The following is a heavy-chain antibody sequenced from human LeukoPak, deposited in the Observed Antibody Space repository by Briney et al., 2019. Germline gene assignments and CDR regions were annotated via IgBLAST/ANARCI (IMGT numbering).Heavy chain of an antibody. V-gene: IGHV4-61*02. CDR3: ARSLSGSGSYGAFDI. CDR1: GGSISSGSYY. Sequence: SETLSLTCTVSGGSISSGSYYWSWIRQPAGKGLEWIGRIYTSGSTNYNPSLKSRVTISVDTSKNQFSLKLSSVTAADTAVYYCARSLSGSGSYGAFDIWGQGTMVTVSS. J-gene: IGHJ3*02. CDR2: IYTSGST. D-gene: IGHD3-10*01.